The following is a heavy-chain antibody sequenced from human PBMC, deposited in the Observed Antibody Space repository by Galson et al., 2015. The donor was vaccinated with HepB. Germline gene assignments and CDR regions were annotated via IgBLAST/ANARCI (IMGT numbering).Heavy chain of an antibody. CDR3: ARDGFLGRYYYGMDV. CDR1: GYTFTSYA. J-gene: IGHJ6*02. D-gene: IGHD3-3*01. Sequence: SVKVSYKASGYTFTSYAMHWVRQAPGQRLEWMGWINAGNGNTKYSQKFQGRVTITRDTSASTAYMELSSLRSEDTAVYYCARDGFLGRYYYGMDVWGQGTTVTVSS. CDR2: INAGNGNT. V-gene: IGHV1-3*01.